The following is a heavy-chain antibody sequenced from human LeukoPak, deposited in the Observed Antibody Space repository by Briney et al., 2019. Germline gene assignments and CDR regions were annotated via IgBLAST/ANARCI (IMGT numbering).Heavy chain of an antibody. Sequence: GGSLRLSCAASGFTFDRFTIHWVRQIPGKGLEWVSLINRRGHTFYADSVRGRFTISRDNSKNTLYLQMNSLRAEDTAVYYCARRLGYCSGGSCYFDPWGQGTLVTVSS. J-gene: IGHJ5*02. CDR2: INRRGHT. V-gene: IGHV3-43*01. CDR3: ARRLGYCSGGSCYFDP. CDR1: GFTFDRFT. D-gene: IGHD2-15*01.